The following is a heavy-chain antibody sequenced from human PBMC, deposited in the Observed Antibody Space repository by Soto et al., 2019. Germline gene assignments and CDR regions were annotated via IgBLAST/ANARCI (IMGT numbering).Heavy chain of an antibody. CDR1: GGSFSGYY. J-gene: IGHJ4*02. V-gene: IGHV4-34*01. CDR2: INHSGST. D-gene: IGHD3-10*01. Sequence: SETLSLTCAVYGGSFSGYYWSWIRQPPGKGLEWIGEINHSGSTNYNPSLKSRVTISVDTSKNQFSLKLSSVTAADTAVYYCARGRSIASGSYYNGPLRLDYWGQGTLVNVSS. CDR3: ARGRSIASGSYYNGPLRLDY.